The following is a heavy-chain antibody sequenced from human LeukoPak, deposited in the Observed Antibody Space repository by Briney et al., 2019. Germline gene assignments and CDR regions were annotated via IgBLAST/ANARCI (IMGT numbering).Heavy chain of an antibody. CDR1: GWIFSGYG. D-gene: IGHD3-16*02. CDR2: ISHNGSS. Sequence: SETLSLTCAVYGWIFSGYGLRWIRQPPGKGLEWIGVISHNGSSNYNPTLKSLVTTSVDTSKNQFSLKLTSVTAAVTAVYYCARASPRQRRHCDYIWGSHLCASWIDPWGQGTLVTVSS. V-gene: IGHV4-34*01. CDR3: ARASPRQRRHCDYIWGSHLCASWIDP. J-gene: IGHJ5*02.